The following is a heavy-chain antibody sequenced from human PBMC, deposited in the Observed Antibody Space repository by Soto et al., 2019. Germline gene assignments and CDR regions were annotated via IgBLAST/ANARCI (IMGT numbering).Heavy chain of an antibody. CDR3: AKTSGVIVVVTSFDH. CDR2: ISGSGGST. D-gene: IGHD3-22*01. CDR1: GFTFSGYA. Sequence: GGSLRLSCAASGFTFSGYAMTWVRQAPGKGPEWVSGISGSGGSTYYVDSVKGRFTISRDNSKNTVYLQMDSLRPEDTAVYYCAKTSGVIVVVTSFDHWGQGTLVTVSS. J-gene: IGHJ4*02. V-gene: IGHV3-23*01.